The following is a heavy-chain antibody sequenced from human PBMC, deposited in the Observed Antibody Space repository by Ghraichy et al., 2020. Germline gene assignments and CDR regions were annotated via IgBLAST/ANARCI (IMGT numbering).Heavy chain of an antibody. CDR3: ARRLVATTYDVFDI. V-gene: IGHV3-7*01. D-gene: IGHD5-12*01. J-gene: IGHJ3*02. Sequence: GESLNISCAASRFTFSTYWMTWVRQAPGKGLEWVANIRPDGSAKYYVDSVKGRFTISRDNAKNSLYLQMNSLRAEDTAFYYCARRLVATTYDVFDIWGQGTMVIVSS. CDR1: RFTFSTYW. CDR2: IRPDGSAK.